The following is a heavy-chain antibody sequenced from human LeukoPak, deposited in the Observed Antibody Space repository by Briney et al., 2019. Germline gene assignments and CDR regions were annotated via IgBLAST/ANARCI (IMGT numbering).Heavy chain of an antibody. D-gene: IGHD5-12*01. CDR2: FFLKGST. CDR1: GGSVSDYY. V-gene: IGHV4-59*02. J-gene: IGHJ4*02. Sequence: SETLSLTCTVSGGSVSDYYWSWIRQPPGKGLEWIGSFFLKGSTYYNPSLKSRVTISVDTSKNQFSLKLSSVTAADTAVYYCARLSGYDWESFYDYWGQGTLVTVPS. CDR3: ARLSGYDWESFYDY.